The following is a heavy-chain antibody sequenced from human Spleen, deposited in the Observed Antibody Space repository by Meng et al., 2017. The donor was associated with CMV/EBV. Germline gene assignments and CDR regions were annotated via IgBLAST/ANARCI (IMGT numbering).Heavy chain of an antibody. CDR3: AREPYSTTVVQHFQH. J-gene: IGHJ1*01. CDR1: GFTFSDYY. CDR2: ISGSGSTI. V-gene: IGHV3-11*01. D-gene: IGHD6-13*01. Sequence: SGFTFSDYYMKWIRQAPGKGLEWVSYISGSGSTIYYADSVKGRFTISRDNAKNSLYLQMNSLRAEDTAVYYCAREPYSTTVVQHFQHWGQGTLVTVSS.